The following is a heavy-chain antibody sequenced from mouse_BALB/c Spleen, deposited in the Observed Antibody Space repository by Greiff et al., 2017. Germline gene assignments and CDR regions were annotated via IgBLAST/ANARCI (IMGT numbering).Heavy chain of an antibody. Sequence: QVQLQQSGAELARPGASVKLSCKASGYTFTSYWMQWVKQRPGQGLEWIGAIYPGDGDTRYTQKFKGKATLTADKSSSTAYMQLSSLASEDSAVYYCARAGPGYFDYWGQGTTLTVSS. V-gene: IGHV1-87*01. CDR3: ARAGPGYFDY. D-gene: IGHD3-3*01. J-gene: IGHJ2*01. CDR1: GYTFTSYW. CDR2: IYPGDGDT.